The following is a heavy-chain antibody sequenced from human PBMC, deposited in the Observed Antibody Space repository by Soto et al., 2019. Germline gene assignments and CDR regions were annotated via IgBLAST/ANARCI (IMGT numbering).Heavy chain of an antibody. D-gene: IGHD2-15*01. CDR1: GFTFSSYA. Sequence: PGESLKISCAASGFTFSSYAMGWVRQGPGKGLEWVAVVSIGGSTHYADSVRGRFTISRDNSKNTLSLQMNSLTAEDTAVYFCAKRRGAGGHFDYWGQGALVTVS. CDR2: VSIGGST. V-gene: IGHV3-23*01. J-gene: IGHJ4*02. CDR3: AKRRGAGGHFDY.